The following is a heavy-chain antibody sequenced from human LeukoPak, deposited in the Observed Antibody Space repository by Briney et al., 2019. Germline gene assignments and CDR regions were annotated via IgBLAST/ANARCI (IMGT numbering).Heavy chain of an antibody. CDR1: GDSISSYY. CDR2: IYYSGST. D-gene: IGHD1-7*01. CDR3: ARTSGIIGTTDWFDP. V-gene: IGHV4-59*08. Sequence: SETLSLTCTVSGDSISSYYWSWIRQPPGKGLEWIGYIYYSGSTKYNPSLKSRVTISVDTSKNQFSLKLSSVTAADTAVYYCARTSGIIGTTDWFDPWGQGTLVTVSS. J-gene: IGHJ5*02.